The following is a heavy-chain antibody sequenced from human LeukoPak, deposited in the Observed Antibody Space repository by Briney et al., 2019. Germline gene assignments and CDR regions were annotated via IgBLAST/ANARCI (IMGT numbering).Heavy chain of an antibody. V-gene: IGHV4-34*01. CDR2: INHSGST. Sequence: SETLSLTCAVYGGSFSAYYWSWIRQPPGKGLEWIGEINHSGSTNYNPSLKSRVTISVDTSKKQFSLKLSSVTAADTAVYYCARGTWSRGSYYSWGQGTLVTVSS. D-gene: IGHD3-10*01. CDR1: GGSFSAYY. J-gene: IGHJ4*02. CDR3: ARGTWSRGSYYS.